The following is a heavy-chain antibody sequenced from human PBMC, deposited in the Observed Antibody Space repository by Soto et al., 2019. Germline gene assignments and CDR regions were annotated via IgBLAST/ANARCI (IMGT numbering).Heavy chain of an antibody. J-gene: IGHJ6*03. Sequence: QVQLVQSGAEVKKPGASVKVSCKASGYTFTSYDINWVRQATGQGLEWMGWMNLNSGNTGYAQKFQGRVTMTRNTSISTAYMELSSLRSEDTAVYYCARGITYYYGSGSYSYYYYMDVWGKGTTVTVSS. CDR3: ARGITYYYGSGSYSYYYYMDV. V-gene: IGHV1-8*01. D-gene: IGHD3-10*01. CDR2: MNLNSGNT. CDR1: GYTFTSYD.